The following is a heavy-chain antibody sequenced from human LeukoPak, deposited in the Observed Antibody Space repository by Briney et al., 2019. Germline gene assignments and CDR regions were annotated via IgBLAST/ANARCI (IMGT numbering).Heavy chain of an antibody. V-gene: IGHV3-30*18. Sequence: GGSLRLSCAASGFTFSSYGMHWVRQAPGKGLEWVAVISYDGSNKYYADSVKGRFTISRDNSKNTLYLQMNSLRAEDTAVYYCAKAGLLAAAGTHYWGQGTLVTVSS. D-gene: IGHD6-13*01. J-gene: IGHJ4*02. CDR2: ISYDGSNK. CDR1: GFTFSSYG. CDR3: AKAGLLAAAGTHY.